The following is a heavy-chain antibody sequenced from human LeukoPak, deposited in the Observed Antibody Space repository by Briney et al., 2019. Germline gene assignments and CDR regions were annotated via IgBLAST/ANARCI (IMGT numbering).Heavy chain of an antibody. J-gene: IGHJ5*02. CDR2: IIPIFGTA. CDR3: ARGVVVVPAARDRWFDP. V-gene: IGHV1-69*13. CDR1: GGTFSSYA. D-gene: IGHD2-2*01. Sequence: ASVKLSCKASGGTFSSYAISWVRQAPGHGLEWMGGIIPIFGTANYAQKFQGRVTITADESTSTAYMELSSLRSEDTAVYYCARGVVVVPAARDRWFDPWGQGTLVTVSS.